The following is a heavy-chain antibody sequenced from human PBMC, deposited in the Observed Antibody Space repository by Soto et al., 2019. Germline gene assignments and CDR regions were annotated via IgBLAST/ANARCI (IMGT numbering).Heavy chain of an antibody. CDR2: IYHSGYT. CDR3: ARDSLTGNYFDP. V-gene: IGHV4-30-2*01. CDR1: GGSISSGGYA. J-gene: IGHJ5*02. D-gene: IGHD1-7*01. Sequence: SETLSLTCAVSGGSISSGGYAWNWIRQPPGKGLEWIGYIYHSGYTSYNPSLKNRVTISVDKSKNQFSLTLSFVTAADTAVYYCARDSLTGNYFDPRGQRTLVTVSS.